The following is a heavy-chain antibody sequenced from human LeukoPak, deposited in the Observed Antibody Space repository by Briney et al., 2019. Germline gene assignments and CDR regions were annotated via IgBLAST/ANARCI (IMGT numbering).Heavy chain of an antibody. CDR3: ARDARLYRSSPYG. Sequence: ASVKVSCKASGYTFTSYGISWVRQAPGQGLEWMGWISGYNGNTNYAQKLQGRVTMTTDTSTSTAHMELRSLRSDDTAVYYCARDARLYRSSPYGWGQGTLVTVSS. J-gene: IGHJ4*02. V-gene: IGHV1-18*01. CDR1: GYTFTSYG. D-gene: IGHD6-6*01. CDR2: ISGYNGNT.